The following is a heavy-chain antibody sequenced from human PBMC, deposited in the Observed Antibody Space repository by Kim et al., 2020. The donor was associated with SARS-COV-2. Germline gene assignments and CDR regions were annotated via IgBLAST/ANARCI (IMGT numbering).Heavy chain of an antibody. V-gene: IGHV3-23*01. CDR1: GFTFSSYA. CDR2: ISGSGGST. CDR3: AKRISIVVVPAAMGIGLDD. Sequence: GGSLRLFCAASGFTFSSYAMSWVRQAPGKGLEWVSAISGSGGSTYYADSVKGRFTISRDNSKNTLYLQMNSLRAEDTAVYYCAKRISIVVVPAAMGIGLDDWGQGTLVTVSS. J-gene: IGHJ4*02. D-gene: IGHD2-2*01.